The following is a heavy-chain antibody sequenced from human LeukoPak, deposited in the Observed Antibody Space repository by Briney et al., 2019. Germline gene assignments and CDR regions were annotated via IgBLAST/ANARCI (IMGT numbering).Heavy chain of an antibody. J-gene: IGHJ4*02. CDR1: GFTFSSYA. CDR3: ARDLARGGIAAAD. V-gene: IGHV3-30-3*01. Sequence: GGSLRLSCAASGFTFSSYAMHWVRQAPGKGLEWVAVISYDGSNKYYADSVKGRFTISRDNSKNTLYLQMNSLRAEDTAVYYCARDLARGGIAAADWGQGTLVTVSS. D-gene: IGHD6-13*01. CDR2: ISYDGSNK.